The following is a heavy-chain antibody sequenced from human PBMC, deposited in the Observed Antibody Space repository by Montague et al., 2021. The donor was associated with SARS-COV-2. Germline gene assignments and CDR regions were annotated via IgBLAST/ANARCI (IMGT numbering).Heavy chain of an antibody. CDR2: IKQDGSEK. D-gene: IGHD6-13*01. Sequence: SLRLPCAASGFTFSSYWMSWVRQAPGKGLEWVANIKQDGSEKYYVDSVKGRFTISRDNAKNSLYLQMNSLRAEDTAVYYCARVGSSSWYFDYWGQGTLVTVSS. CDR1: GFTFSSYW. V-gene: IGHV3-7*03. CDR3: ARVGSSSWYFDY. J-gene: IGHJ4*02.